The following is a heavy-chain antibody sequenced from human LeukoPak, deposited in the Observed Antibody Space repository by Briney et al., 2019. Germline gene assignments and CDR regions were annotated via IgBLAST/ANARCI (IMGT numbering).Heavy chain of an antibody. D-gene: IGHD3-10*01. CDR3: ARGLLSATSGITMGRGVIEDY. CDR2: INHSGST. J-gene: IGHJ4*02. Sequence: SETLSLTCAVYGGSFSGYYWSWIRQPPGKGLEWIGEINHSGSTNYNPSLKSRVTISVDTSKNQFSLKLSSVTAADTAVYYCARGLLSATSGITMGRGVIEDYWGQGTLVTVSS. V-gene: IGHV4-34*01. CDR1: GGSFSGYY.